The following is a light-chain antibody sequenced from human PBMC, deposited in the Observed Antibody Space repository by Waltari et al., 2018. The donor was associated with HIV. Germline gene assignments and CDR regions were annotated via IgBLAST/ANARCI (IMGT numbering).Light chain of an antibody. CDR3: SSYTTTFI. J-gene: IGLJ2*01. CDR2: DVS. V-gene: IGLV2-14*03. CDR1: TSDIGTSRS. Sequence: QSALTQPASMSGSPGESITISCTGHTSDIGTSRSVSWYQPHTGTPPKLIIYDVSYRPSGVDSRFSGSKSGNTAYLTISDLRPDDEAVYYCSSYTTTFIFGDGTTVSVL.